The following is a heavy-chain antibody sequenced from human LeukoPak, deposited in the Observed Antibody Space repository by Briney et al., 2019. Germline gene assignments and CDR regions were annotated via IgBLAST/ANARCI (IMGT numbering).Heavy chain of an antibody. Sequence: GGSLRLSCAASGFTFSSYGMHWVRQAPGKGLEWVAVIWYDGSNKYYADSVKGRFTISRDNSKNTLYLQMNSLRAEDTAVYYCARQYSYGSRAFDYWGQGTLVTVSS. CDR2: IWYDGSNK. J-gene: IGHJ4*02. CDR3: ARQYSYGSRAFDY. CDR1: GFTFSSYG. D-gene: IGHD5-18*01. V-gene: IGHV3-33*01.